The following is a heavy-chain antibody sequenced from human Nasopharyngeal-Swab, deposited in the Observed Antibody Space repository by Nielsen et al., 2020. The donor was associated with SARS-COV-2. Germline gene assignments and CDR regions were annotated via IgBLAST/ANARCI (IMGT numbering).Heavy chain of an antibody. CDR3: ASARGSFDY. Sequence: WIRQPPGKGLEWVALIYGGGFVTHYVDSVKGRFTVSRGDSRGTLSLQMNSLRVDDTAVYYCASARGSFDYWGQGAVVTVSS. V-gene: IGHV3-23*03. J-gene: IGHJ4*02. CDR2: IYGGGFVT.